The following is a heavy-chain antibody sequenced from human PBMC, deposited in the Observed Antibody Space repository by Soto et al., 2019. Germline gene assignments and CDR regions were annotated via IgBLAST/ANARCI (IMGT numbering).Heavy chain of an antibody. Sequence: ASVKVSCKASGYTFTSYGISWVRQAPGQGLEWMGWISAYNGNTNYAQKLQGRATMTTDTSTSTAYMELRSLRSDDTAVYYCARSGGVVTPNWFDPWGQGTLVTVSS. CDR2: ISAYNGNT. V-gene: IGHV1-18*01. D-gene: IGHD3-3*01. CDR1: GYTFTSYG. J-gene: IGHJ5*02. CDR3: ARSGGVVTPNWFDP.